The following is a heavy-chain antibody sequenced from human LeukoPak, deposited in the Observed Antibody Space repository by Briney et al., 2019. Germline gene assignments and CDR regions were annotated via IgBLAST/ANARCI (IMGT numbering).Heavy chain of an antibody. V-gene: IGHV1-18*04. Sequence: ASVKVSCKASVYTFTDYYMHWVRQAPGQGLEWMGWISAYNGNTNYAQKLQGRVTMTTDTSTSTAYMELRSLRSDDTAVYYCARPRVRGYYYYMDVWGKGTTVTISS. CDR2: ISAYNGNT. CDR3: ARPRVRGYYYYMDV. D-gene: IGHD2-2*01. J-gene: IGHJ6*03. CDR1: VYTFTDYY.